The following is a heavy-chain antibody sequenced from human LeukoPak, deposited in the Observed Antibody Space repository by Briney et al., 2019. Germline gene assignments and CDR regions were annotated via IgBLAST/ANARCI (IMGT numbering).Heavy chain of an antibody. Sequence: SETLSLTCAVSGYSISSGYYWGWIRQPPGKGLEWNGSIYHSGSTYYNPSLKSRVTISVDTSKNQFSLKLSSVTAADTAVYYCARGLAVAAGTGEIDYWGQGTLVTVSS. J-gene: IGHJ4*02. CDR2: IYHSGST. V-gene: IGHV4-38-2*01. D-gene: IGHD6-13*01. CDR1: GYSISSGYY. CDR3: ARGLAVAAGTGEIDY.